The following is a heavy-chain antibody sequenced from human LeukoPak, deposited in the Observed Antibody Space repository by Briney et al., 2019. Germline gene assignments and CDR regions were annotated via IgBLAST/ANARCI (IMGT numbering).Heavy chain of an antibody. D-gene: IGHD2-21*02. J-gene: IGHJ4*02. CDR2: FDPEDGET. CDR1: GYTLTELS. V-gene: IGHV1-24*01. CDR3: ATVLRECGGDCYSPYDY. Sequence: GASVKVSCKVSGYTLTELSMHWVRQAPGKGLEWMGGFDPEDGETIYAQKFQGRVTMTEDTSTDTAYMELSSLRSEDTAVYYCATVLRECGGDCYSPYDYWGQGTLVTVSS.